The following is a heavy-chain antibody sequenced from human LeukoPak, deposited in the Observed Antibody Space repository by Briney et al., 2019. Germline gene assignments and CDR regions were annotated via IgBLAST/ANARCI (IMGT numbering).Heavy chain of an antibody. CDR1: GFTFSDYY. CDR2: ISSSSSYT. Sequence: GGSLRLSCAASGFTFSDYYMSWIRQAPGKGLEWVSYISSSSSYTNYADSVKGRFTISRDNSKNTLYLQMNSLRAEDTAVYYCAKDQGPVESSFDYWGQGTLVTVSS. D-gene: IGHD5-24*01. V-gene: IGHV3-11*05. J-gene: IGHJ4*02. CDR3: AKDQGPVESSFDY.